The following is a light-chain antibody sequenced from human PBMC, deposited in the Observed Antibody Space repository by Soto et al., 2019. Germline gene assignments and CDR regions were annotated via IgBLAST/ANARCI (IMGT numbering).Light chain of an antibody. CDR3: AAWDDSLSGSYV. J-gene: IGLJ1*01. CDR2: RNN. Sequence: QSVLTQPPSASGTPGQRVTISCSGSSSNIGSNYVYWYQQLPGTAPKVLIYRNNQRPSGVPDRFSGSKSGTSASLAISGLRSEDEADYYCAAWDDSLSGSYVFGKGTKVTVL. V-gene: IGLV1-47*01. CDR1: SSNIGSNY.